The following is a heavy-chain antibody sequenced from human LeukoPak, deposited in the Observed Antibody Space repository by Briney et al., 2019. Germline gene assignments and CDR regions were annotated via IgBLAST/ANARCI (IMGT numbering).Heavy chain of an antibody. CDR2: IDGTGGGS. V-gene: IGHV3-23*01. CDR3: AKEMKSMNGDYDAFDI. Sequence: GGSLRLSCSASGFTFSNYAMSWVRQAPGKGLEWVSTIDGTGGGSYYVDSVQGRFTISRDDSRNTLYLQMNNLRAEDTALYCCAKEMKSMNGDYDAFDIWGQGTMVTVSS. CDR1: GFTFSNYA. J-gene: IGHJ3*02. D-gene: IGHD4-17*01.